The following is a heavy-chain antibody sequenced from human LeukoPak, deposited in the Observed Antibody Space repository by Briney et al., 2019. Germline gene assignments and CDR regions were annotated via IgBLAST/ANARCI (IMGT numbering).Heavy chain of an antibody. CDR1: GGSISSNY. CDR2: IYTSGST. Sequence: SETLSLTCTVSGGSISSNYWSWIRQPAGRGLEWIGRIYTSGSTGYNPSLESRVTMSVDTSKDQFSLNLRSVTAADTAVYYCARWTSSSWYRFDYWGQGTLVTVSS. CDR3: ARWTSSSWYRFDY. V-gene: IGHV4-4*07. J-gene: IGHJ4*02. D-gene: IGHD6-13*01.